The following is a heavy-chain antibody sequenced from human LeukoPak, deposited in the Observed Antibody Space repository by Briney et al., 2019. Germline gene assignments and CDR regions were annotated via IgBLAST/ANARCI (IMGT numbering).Heavy chain of an antibody. V-gene: IGHV4-38-2*02. CDR2: IYHSGST. Sequence: PSETLSLTCTVSGGSISSYYWGWIRQPPGKGLEWIGSIYHSGSTYYNPSLKSRVTISVDTSKNQFSLKLSSVTAADTAVYYCARGGWLKSGDYFDNWGQGTLVTVSS. D-gene: IGHD5-24*01. CDR3: ARGGWLKSGDYFDN. CDR1: GGSISSYY. J-gene: IGHJ4*02.